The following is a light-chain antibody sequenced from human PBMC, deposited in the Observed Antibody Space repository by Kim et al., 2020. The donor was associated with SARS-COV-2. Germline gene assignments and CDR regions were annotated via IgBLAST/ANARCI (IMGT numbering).Light chain of an antibody. CDR3: QHFDSLPYT. Sequence: DIQMTQSPSSLSASVGDRVTITCQANQDIRNFLNWFQHKPGKAPKLLIYDASTLGAGVPSRFSGSGSGTDFTFTISSLQPEDIATYYCQHFDSLPYTFGQGTKLEI. V-gene: IGKV1-33*01. J-gene: IGKJ2*01. CDR2: DAS. CDR1: QDIRNF.